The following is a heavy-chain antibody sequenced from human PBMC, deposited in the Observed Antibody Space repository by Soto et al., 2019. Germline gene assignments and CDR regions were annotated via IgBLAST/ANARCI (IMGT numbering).Heavy chain of an antibody. D-gene: IGHD2-15*01. J-gene: IGHJ3*02. CDR1: GGSFSGYY. CDR3: ARGYCSGGSCYTLNAFDI. V-gene: IGHV4-34*01. CDR2: INHSGST. Sequence: QVQLQQWGAGLLKPSETLSLTCAVYGGSFSGYYWSWIRQPPGKGLGWIGEINHSGSTNYNPSLKSRVTISVDTSKNQFSLKLSSVTAADTAVYYCARGYCSGGSCYTLNAFDIWGQGTMVTVSS.